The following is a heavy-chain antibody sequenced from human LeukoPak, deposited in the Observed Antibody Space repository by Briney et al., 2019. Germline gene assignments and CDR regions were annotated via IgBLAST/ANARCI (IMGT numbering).Heavy chain of an antibody. CDR3: ARGYCTSATCYYAWFDP. D-gene: IGHD2-2*01. J-gene: IGHJ5*02. CDR1: GGSISDNY. V-gene: IGHV4-59*12. CDR2: IYYSGRT. Sequence: SETLSLTCSVSGGSISDNYWGWIRQPPGKGLGWIGYIYYSGRTDYNPSLKSRVTISVDTSKNQFSLKLSSVTAADTAVYYCARGYCTSATCYYAWFDPWGQGTLVTVSS.